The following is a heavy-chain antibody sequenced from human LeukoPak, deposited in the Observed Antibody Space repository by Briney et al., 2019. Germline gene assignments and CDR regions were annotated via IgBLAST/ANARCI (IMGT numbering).Heavy chain of an antibody. J-gene: IGHJ4*02. Sequence: AASVKVSCKASGYTFSNYGITWVRQAPGQRLEWMGWISGYNGNTNFAQKLQGRVSMTTDTSTYTSDMELRSLRSDDTAVYYCARSLGDSSGYYPLPFDYWGQGTLVIVSS. V-gene: IGHV1-18*01. CDR3: ARSLGDSSGYYPLPFDY. CDR1: GYTFSNYG. CDR2: ISGYNGNT. D-gene: IGHD3-22*01.